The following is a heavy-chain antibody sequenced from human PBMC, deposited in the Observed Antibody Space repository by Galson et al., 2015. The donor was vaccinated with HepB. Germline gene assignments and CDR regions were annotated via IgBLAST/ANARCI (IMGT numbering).Heavy chain of an antibody. CDR2: INAGNGNT. CDR1: GYTFTSYA. CDR3: AKTAMADAFDI. J-gene: IGHJ3*02. D-gene: IGHD5-18*01. V-gene: IGHV1-3*01. Sequence: SCAASGYTFTSYAMHWVRQAPGQRLEWMGWINAGNGNTKYSQKFQGRVTITRDKSTSTAYMELSSLRSEDTAVYYCAKTAMADAFDIWGQGTMVTVSS.